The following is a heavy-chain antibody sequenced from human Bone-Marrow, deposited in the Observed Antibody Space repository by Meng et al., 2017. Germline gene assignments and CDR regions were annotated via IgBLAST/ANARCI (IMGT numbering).Heavy chain of an antibody. D-gene: IGHD1-26*01. CDR1: GGTFRNFW. CDR2: ISRDGSIK. CDR3: ARPDYSGSSTSDEAFDI. V-gene: IGHV3-30*03. Sequence: GESLKISCVASGGTFRNFWMTWVRQAPGKGLEWVAVISRDGSIKSYAAFVKGRFTISRDNSKSTLFLQMNSLRVEDTAMFYCARPDYSGSSTSDEAFDIWGQGTMVTVSS. J-gene: IGHJ3*02.